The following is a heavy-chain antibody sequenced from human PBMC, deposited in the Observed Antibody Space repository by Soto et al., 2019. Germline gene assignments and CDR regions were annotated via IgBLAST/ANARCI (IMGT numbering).Heavy chain of an antibody. Sequence: QVQLVESGGGVVQPGGSLRLSCAASGFTFSSYAMHWVRQAPGKGLEWVAAISYDGSNKYYADSVKGRFTISRDNSMNTLYLQMSSLRAEDTAVYYCARDMSDSSGYSPGYWGQGTLVTASS. J-gene: IGHJ4*02. D-gene: IGHD3-22*01. V-gene: IGHV3-30-3*01. CDR2: ISYDGSNK. CDR1: GFTFSSYA. CDR3: ARDMSDSSGYSPGY.